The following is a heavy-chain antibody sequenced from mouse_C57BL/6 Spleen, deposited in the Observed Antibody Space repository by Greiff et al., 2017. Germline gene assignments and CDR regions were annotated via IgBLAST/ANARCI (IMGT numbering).Heavy chain of an antibody. CDR3: ARDQDYGYDRGVYAMDY. CDR1: RFTFSSYA. CDR2: ISDGGSYT. V-gene: IGHV5-4*01. Sequence: DVHLVESGGGLVKPGGSLKLSCAASRFTFSSYAMSWVRQTPEKRLEWVATISDGGSYTYYPDNVKGRFTIARDNAKNNLYLQMSHLKSEDTAMYYCARDQDYGYDRGVYAMDYWGQGTSVTVSS. J-gene: IGHJ4*01. D-gene: IGHD2-2*01.